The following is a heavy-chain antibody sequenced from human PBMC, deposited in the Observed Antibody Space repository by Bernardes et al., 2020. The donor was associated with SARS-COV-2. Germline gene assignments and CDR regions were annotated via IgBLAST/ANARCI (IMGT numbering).Heavy chain of an antibody. J-gene: IGHJ3*02. Sequence: ASVKVSCKVSGYTLTELSMHWVRQAPGKGLEWMGGFDPEDGETIYAQKFQGRVTMTEDTSTDTAYMELSSLRSEDTAVYYCATDLGSGRYLGVAFDIWGQVTMVTVSS. D-gene: IGHD1-26*01. CDR3: ATDLGSGRYLGVAFDI. CDR2: FDPEDGET. V-gene: IGHV1-24*01. CDR1: GYTLTELS.